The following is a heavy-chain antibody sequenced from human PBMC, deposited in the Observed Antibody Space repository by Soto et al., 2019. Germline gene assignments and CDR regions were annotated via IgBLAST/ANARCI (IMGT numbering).Heavy chain of an antibody. J-gene: IGHJ6*02. CDR2: IYTSGST. Sequence: SETLSVTCPGSGGSISSYYWSWIRQPAGKGLELIGRIYTSGSTNYNPSLKSRVTMSVDTSKNQFSLKLSSVTAADTDVYYCASASTFGVVRRKYYCYRIDVGGQGTTVTVSS. V-gene: IGHV4-4*07. CDR3: ASASTFGVVRRKYYCYRIDV. D-gene: IGHD3-3*01. CDR1: GGSISSYY.